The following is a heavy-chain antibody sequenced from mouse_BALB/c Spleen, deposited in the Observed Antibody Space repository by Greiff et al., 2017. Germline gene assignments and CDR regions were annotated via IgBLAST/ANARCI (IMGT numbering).Heavy chain of an antibody. V-gene: IGHV2-6-7*01. Sequence: QVKLQQSGPGLVAPSQSLSITCTVSGFSLTGYGVNWVRQPPGKGLEWLGMIWGDGSTDYNSALKSRLSISKDNSKSQVFLKMNSLQTDDTARYYCARGGGLLLYAMDYWGQGTSVTVSS. CDR3: ARGGGLLLYAMDY. J-gene: IGHJ4*01. CDR1: GFSLTGYG. D-gene: IGHD2-3*01. CDR2: IWGDGST.